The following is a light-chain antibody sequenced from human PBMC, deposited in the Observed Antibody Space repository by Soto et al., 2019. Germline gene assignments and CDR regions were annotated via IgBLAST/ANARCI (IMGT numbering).Light chain of an antibody. CDR3: QQSYSTPRT. J-gene: IGKJ2*01. CDR1: QSISSY. V-gene: IGKV1-39*01. CDR2: AAS. Sequence: DIQMTQSPSSLSASVGDRVTITCRASQSISSYLNWYQQKPGKAPKLLIYAASSLQSGVPSMFSGSGSGTDFTLTISSLQPEDVATYYCQQSYSTPRTFGQGTKLEIK.